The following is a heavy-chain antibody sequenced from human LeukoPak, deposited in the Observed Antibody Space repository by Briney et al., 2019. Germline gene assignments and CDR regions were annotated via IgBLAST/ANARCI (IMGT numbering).Heavy chain of an antibody. D-gene: IGHD3-22*01. J-gene: IGHJ4*02. V-gene: IGHV3-21*04. CDR2: ISSSSSYI. Sequence: GGSLRLSCAASGFTFSSYSMNWVRQAPGKGLEWVSSISSSSSYIYYADSVKGRFTISRDNSKNTVYLQMNSLRADDTAVYFCARRAGALYYYDTSGPFDHWGRGTLVTVSS. CDR3: ARRAGALYYYDTSGPFDH. CDR1: GFTFSSYS.